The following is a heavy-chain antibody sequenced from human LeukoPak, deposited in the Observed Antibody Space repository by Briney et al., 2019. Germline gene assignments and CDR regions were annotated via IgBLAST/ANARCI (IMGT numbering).Heavy chain of an antibody. J-gene: IGHJ4*02. CDR3: ARSHHYFDSRAPPYYFDY. V-gene: IGHV4-39*07. Sequence: PSETLSLTCTVSGGSITSSSYYWGWIRQPPGKGLEWIGSLYYSGSTYYNPSLESRVTITVDTSKNQFSLNLSSVTAADTAVYYCARSHHYFDSRAPPYYFDYWGQGTLVTVSS. D-gene: IGHD3-22*01. CDR2: LYYSGST. CDR1: GGSITSSSYY.